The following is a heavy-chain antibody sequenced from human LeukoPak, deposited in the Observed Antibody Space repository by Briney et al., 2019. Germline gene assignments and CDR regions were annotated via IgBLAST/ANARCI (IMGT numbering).Heavy chain of an antibody. J-gene: IGHJ4*02. D-gene: IGHD5-12*01. CDR1: GFTFSSNY. Sequence: PGGSLRLSCAASGFTFSSNYMSWVRQAPGKGLEWVSVIYSGGSTYYADSVKGRFTISRDNSKNTLYLQMNSLRAEDTAVYYCAKEFKWLLNYFDYWGQGTLVTVSS. CDR2: IYSGGST. CDR3: AKEFKWLLNYFDY. V-gene: IGHV3-53*01.